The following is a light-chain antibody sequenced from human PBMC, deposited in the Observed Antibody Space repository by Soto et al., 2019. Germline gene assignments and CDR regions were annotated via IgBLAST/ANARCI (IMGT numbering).Light chain of an antibody. CDR1: SSDIGAYNY. J-gene: IGLJ2*01. V-gene: IGLV2-14*01. Sequence: QSVLTQPASVSGSPGQSITISCTGTSSDIGAYNYVSWYQQHPGKAPRLMVYDVNNRPLGVSNRFSGSKSGNTASLTISGLLADYEADYYCASFTRRSTLIFGGGTKVTVL. CDR2: DVN. CDR3: ASFTRRSTLI.